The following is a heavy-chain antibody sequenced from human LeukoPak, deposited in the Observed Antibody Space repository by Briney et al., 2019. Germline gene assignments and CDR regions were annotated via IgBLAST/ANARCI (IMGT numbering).Heavy chain of an antibody. CDR1: GGSFSGYY. Sequence: SETLSLTCAVYGGSFSGYYWSWIRQPPGKGLEWIGEINHSGSTNYNPSLKSRVTISVDTSKNQFSLKLSSVTAADTAVYYCAKDQSNNYYDSPGAFDIWGQGTMVTVSS. CDR2: INHSGST. CDR3: AKDQSNNYYDSPGAFDI. J-gene: IGHJ3*02. V-gene: IGHV4-34*01. D-gene: IGHD3-22*01.